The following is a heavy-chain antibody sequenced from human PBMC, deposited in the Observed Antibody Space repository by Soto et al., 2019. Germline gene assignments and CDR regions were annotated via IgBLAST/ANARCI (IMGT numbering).Heavy chain of an antibody. CDR1: VFNVKNYY. V-gene: IGHV3-53*01. D-gene: IGHD4-17*01. J-gene: IGHJ6*02. Sequence: RWSLRLSCRVSVFNVKNYYMTWWRQAPGKGLEWVSLIQSGGATYYSDSVKGRFIVSRDEVKNTLYLQMSTLAVDDTAMYYCARDRHGDDERYYYGMDVWGHGTRVTVSS. CDR2: IQSGGAT. CDR3: ARDRHGDDERYYYGMDV.